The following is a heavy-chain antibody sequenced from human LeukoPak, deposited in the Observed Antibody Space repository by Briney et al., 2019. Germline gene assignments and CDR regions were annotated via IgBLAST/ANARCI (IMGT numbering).Heavy chain of an antibody. CDR2: IIPIFGTA. V-gene: IGHV1-69*05. Sequence: VASVKVSCKASGGTFSSYAISWVRQAPGQGLEWMGGIIPIFGTANYAQKFQGRVTITTDESTSTAYMELSSLRSEDTAVYYCAFTPRYGDYARAFAFDIWGQGTMVTVSS. J-gene: IGHJ3*02. CDR3: AFTPRYGDYARAFAFDI. D-gene: IGHD4-17*01. CDR1: GGTFSSYA.